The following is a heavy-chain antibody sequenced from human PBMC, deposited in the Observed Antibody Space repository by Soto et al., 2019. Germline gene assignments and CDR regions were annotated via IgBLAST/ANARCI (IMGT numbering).Heavy chain of an antibody. V-gene: IGHV1-58*01. CDR1: GFTFTSSA. CDR2: IVVGSGNT. D-gene: IGHD3-22*01. Sequence: ASVKVSCKASGFTFTSSAVQWVRQARGQRLEWIGWIVVGSGNTNYAQKFQERVTITRDMSTSTAYMELSSLRSEDTAVSYCAAVRRLPGYSDSSGPNEAFDRWGEGTMV. CDR3: AAVRRLPGYSDSSGPNEAFDR. J-gene: IGHJ3*02.